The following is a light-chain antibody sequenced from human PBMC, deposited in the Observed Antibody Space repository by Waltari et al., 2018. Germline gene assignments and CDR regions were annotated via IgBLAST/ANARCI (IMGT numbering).Light chain of an antibody. V-gene: IGKV4-1*01. CDR3: QQYYSTPPS. CDR1: QSVLYSSNNKNN. CDR2: WAS. Sequence: DIVMTQSPDSLAVSLGERATINCKSSQSVLYSSNNKNNLAWYPQKPGQPPKLLIYWASTRESGVPDRFSGSGSGTDFTLTISSLQAEDVAVYYCQQYYSTPPSFGQGTKLEIK. J-gene: IGKJ2*03.